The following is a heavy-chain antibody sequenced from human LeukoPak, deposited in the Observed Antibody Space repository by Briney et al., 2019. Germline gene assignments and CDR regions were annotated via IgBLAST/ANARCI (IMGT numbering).Heavy chain of an antibody. Sequence: SETLSLTCAVYGGSFSGYYWSRLRQPPGKGLEWIGEINHSGSTNYNPSLKSRVTIAVDTSKNQFSLKLSSVTAADTAVYYCASAVDVTTGYYYMDVWGKGTTVTVSS. D-gene: IGHD4-17*01. J-gene: IGHJ6*03. CDR1: GGSFSGYY. CDR3: ASAVDVTTGYYYMDV. V-gene: IGHV4-34*01. CDR2: INHSGST.